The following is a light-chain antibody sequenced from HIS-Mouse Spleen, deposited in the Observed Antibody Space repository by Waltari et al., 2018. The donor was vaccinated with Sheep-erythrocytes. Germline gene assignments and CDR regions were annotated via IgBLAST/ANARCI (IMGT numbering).Light chain of an antibody. Sequence: SYELTQPPSVSVSPGQTARITCSGDALPKQYAYWYQQKSGQAPVVVIYKDSERPSGIPERFSGSSSGTTVTLTISGVQAEDEADYYCQSADSSGTYVFGTGTKVTVL. J-gene: IGLJ1*01. CDR1: ALPKQY. CDR3: QSADSSGTYV. CDR2: KDS. V-gene: IGLV3-25*03.